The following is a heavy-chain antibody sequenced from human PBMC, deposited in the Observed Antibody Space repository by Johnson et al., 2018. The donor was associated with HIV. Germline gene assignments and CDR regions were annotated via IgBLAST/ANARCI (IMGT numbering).Heavy chain of an antibody. CDR1: AFTVSSNY. Sequence: MLLVESGGGVVQPGGSLRLSCAASAFTVSSNYMSWVRQAPGKGLEWVSVIYSGGSTYYADSVKGRFTISRDNSKNTLYLQMNSLRAEDTAVYYCAKDPGSGSPGAFDIWGKGQWSPSLQ. J-gene: IGHJ3*02. V-gene: IGHV3-66*01. D-gene: IGHD1-26*01. CDR3: AKDPGSGSPGAFDI. CDR2: IYSGGST.